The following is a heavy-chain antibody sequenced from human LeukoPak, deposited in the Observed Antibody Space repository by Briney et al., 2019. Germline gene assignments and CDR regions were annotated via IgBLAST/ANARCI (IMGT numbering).Heavy chain of an antibody. V-gene: IGHV3-23*01. CDR1: GFTFSSYA. J-gene: IGHJ2*01. CDR2: ISGSGGST. D-gene: IGHD1-1*01. Sequence: GGSLRLSCAASGFTFSSYAMSWVRQAPGKGLEWVSAISGSGGSTYYADSVKGRFTISRDNAQNSLYLQMNSLRVEDTAVYYCVRDVEWAFDLWGRGTLVTVSS. CDR3: VRDVEWAFDL.